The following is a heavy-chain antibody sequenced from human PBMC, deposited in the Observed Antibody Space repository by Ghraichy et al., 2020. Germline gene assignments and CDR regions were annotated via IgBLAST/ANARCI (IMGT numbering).Heavy chain of an antibody. Sequence: SETLSLTCAVYGGSFSGYYWSWIRQPPGKGLEWIGEINHSGSTNYNPSLKSRVTISVDTSKNQFSLKLSSVTAADTAVYYCARRGSGSLKFFDYWGQGTLVTVSS. CDR3: ARRGSGSLKFFDY. J-gene: IGHJ4*02. CDR2: INHSGST. V-gene: IGHV4-34*01. D-gene: IGHD1-26*01. CDR1: GGSFSGYY.